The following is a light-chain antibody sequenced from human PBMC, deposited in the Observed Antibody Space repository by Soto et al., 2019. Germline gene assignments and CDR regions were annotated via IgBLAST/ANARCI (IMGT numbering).Light chain of an antibody. CDR2: AAS. J-gene: IGKJ4*01. CDR3: QQLNTYPPA. V-gene: IGKV1-9*01. Sequence: DIQLTQAPSFLSASVGDRVTITCRASLGISSYLAWYQQKPGTAPKLLIYAASILQSGVPSRFSGSGSGTEFTLTISSLQPEDFATYYCQQLNTYPPAFGGGTKVEIE. CDR1: LGISSY.